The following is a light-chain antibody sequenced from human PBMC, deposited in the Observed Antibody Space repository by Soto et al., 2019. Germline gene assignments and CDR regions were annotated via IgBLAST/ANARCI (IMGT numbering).Light chain of an antibody. V-gene: IGLV1-44*01. CDR2: KDT. CDR3: AAWDDGLSGPL. J-gene: IGLJ3*02. Sequence: QSAMTQPPSASGAPGQRVTISCSGSRSNIGNNAVNWYQQLPGTAPKLLIYKDTQRPSGVPDRFSASKSDTSASLAIGGLQSDDEADYFCAAWDDGLSGPLFGGGTKLTVL. CDR1: RSNIGNNA.